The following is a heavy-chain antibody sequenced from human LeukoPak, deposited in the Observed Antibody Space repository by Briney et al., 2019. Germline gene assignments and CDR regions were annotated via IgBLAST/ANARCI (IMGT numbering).Heavy chain of an antibody. D-gene: IGHD3-22*01. Sequence: PSETLSLTCTVSGGSISSYYWSWIRQPPGKGLEWIGYIYYSGSTNYNPSLKSRVIISVDTSKNQFSLKLSSVTAADTAVYYCARRYDSSGYLYWYFDLWGRGTLVTVSS. V-gene: IGHV4-59*01. CDR3: ARRYDSSGYLYWYFDL. J-gene: IGHJ2*01. CDR1: GGSISSYY. CDR2: IYYSGST.